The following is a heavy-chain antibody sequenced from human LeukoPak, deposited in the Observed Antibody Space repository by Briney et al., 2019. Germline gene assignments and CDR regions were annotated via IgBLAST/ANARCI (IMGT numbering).Heavy chain of an antibody. D-gene: IGHD2-15*01. J-gene: IGHJ4*02. CDR3: ARDLVVVAATPSLGY. CDR2: ISAYNGNT. V-gene: IGHV1-18*01. CDR1: GYTFTSYG. Sequence: ASVKVSCKASGYTFTSYGISWVRQAPGQGLEWMGWISAYNGNTNYAQKLQGRVTMTTDTSTSTAYMELRSLRSDDTAMYYCARDLVVVAATPSLGYWGQGTLVIVSS.